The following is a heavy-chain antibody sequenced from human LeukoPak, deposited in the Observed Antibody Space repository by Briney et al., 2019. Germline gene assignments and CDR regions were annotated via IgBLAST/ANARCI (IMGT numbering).Heavy chain of an antibody. D-gene: IGHD1-7*01. CDR2: ISYDGSNK. Sequence: GRSLRLSCAASGFTFSSYAMHWVRQAPGKGLEWVAVISYDGSNKYYADSVKGRFTISRDNSKNTLYLQMNSLRAEDTAVYYCAIEGTGTTPHPYYYYYMDVWGKGPTVTVSS. J-gene: IGHJ6*03. CDR3: AIEGTGTTPHPYYYYYMDV. CDR1: GFTFSSYA. V-gene: IGHV3-30-3*01.